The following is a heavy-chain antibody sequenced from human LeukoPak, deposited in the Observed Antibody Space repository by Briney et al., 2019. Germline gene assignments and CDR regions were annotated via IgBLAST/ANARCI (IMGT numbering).Heavy chain of an antibody. CDR3: ARHLRGTTGTTVGSYYYYYMDA. J-gene: IGHJ6*03. CDR2: IYTSGST. Sequence: SETLSLTCTVSGGSISSYYWSWIRQPPGKGLDWIGYIYTSGSTNYNPSLKSRVTISVDTSKNQFSLKLSSVTAADTAVYYCARHLRGTTGTTVGSYYYYYMDAWGKGTTVTVSS. CDR1: GGSISSYY. V-gene: IGHV4-4*09. D-gene: IGHD1-1*01.